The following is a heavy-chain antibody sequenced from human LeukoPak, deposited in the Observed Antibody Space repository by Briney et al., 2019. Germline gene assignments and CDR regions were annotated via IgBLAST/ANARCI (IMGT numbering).Heavy chain of an antibody. CDR2: ITTSTGKP. D-gene: IGHD3-16*01. V-gene: IGHV7-4-1*02. J-gene: IGHJ4*02. CDR1: GYTFTGYS. Sequence: ASVKVSCKASGYTFTGYSINWLRQAPGQALEWMGWITTSTGKPTYAQGFTGRFVFSLDTSVSTTYLHINSLKAEDTAVYYCARDASMINFDYWGQGSLVTVSS. CDR3: ARDASMINFDY.